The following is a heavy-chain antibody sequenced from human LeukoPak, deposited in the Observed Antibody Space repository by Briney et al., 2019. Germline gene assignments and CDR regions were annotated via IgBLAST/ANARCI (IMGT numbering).Heavy chain of an antibody. Sequence: GGSLRLSCAASGFTFNSYAMSWVRQAPGKGLEWVSAISGSGGSTYYADSVKGRFTISRDNSKNTLYLQMNRLRAEDTAVYYCAKDHCSGGSCYYDYYYYYGMDVWGQGTTVTVSS. D-gene: IGHD2-15*01. CDR3: AKDHCSGGSCYYDYYYYYGMDV. CDR2: ISGSGGST. J-gene: IGHJ6*02. CDR1: GFTFNSYA. V-gene: IGHV3-23*01.